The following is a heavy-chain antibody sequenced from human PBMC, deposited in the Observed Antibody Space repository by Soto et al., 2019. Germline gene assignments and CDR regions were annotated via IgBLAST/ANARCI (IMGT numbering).Heavy chain of an antibody. J-gene: IGHJ6*03. CDR2: IYSGGST. V-gene: IGHV3-53*04. CDR3: AIEIGDFWSGYYHYYMDV. CDR1: GFTFSSNY. D-gene: IGHD3-3*01. Sequence: GGSLRLSCAASGFTFSSNYMSWVRQAPGKGLEWVSVIYSGGSTYYADSVKGRFTISRHNSKNTLYLQMNSLRAEDTAVYYCAIEIGDFWSGYYHYYMDVWGKGTTVTVSS.